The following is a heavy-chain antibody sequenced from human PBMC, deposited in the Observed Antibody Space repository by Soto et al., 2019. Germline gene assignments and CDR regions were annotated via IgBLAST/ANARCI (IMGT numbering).Heavy chain of an antibody. J-gene: IGHJ3*02. Sequence: SETLSLTCTVSGGSISSYYWSWIRQPPGKGLEWIGYIYYSGSTNYNPSLKSRVTISVDTSKNQFSLKLSSVTAADTAVYYCAADSEVVTVTTDAFDIWGQGTMVTVSS. CDR2: IYYSGST. CDR1: GGSISSYY. V-gene: IGHV4-59*01. D-gene: IGHD4-17*01. CDR3: AADSEVVTVTTDAFDI.